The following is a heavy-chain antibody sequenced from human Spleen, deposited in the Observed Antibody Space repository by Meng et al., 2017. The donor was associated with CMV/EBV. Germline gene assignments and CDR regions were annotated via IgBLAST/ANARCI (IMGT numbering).Heavy chain of an antibody. Sequence: SCAASGFIFSTSKMNWVRQRPGTGLEWVSSISGTSSHIFYADSVKGRFTISRDNAKNSLYLQMNSLRAEDTAVYYCARDASQWELLSGWGLGTLVTVSS. CDR3: ARDASQWELLSG. V-gene: IGHV3-21*06. CDR2: ISGTSSHI. CDR1: GFIFSTSK. D-gene: IGHD1-26*01. J-gene: IGHJ4*02.